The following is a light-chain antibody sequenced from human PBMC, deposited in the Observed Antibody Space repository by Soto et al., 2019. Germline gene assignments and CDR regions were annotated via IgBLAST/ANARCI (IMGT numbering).Light chain of an antibody. V-gene: IGKV1-9*01. CDR2: AAS. CDR1: QGISSY. Sequence: DIHLTQSPSFLSASVGDRVTITCRASQGISSYLAWYQQKPGKAPKLLIYAASTLQSGVPSRFSGSGSGTEFTLTISSLQPEDFATYYCQQLNSYQWTFGQGTKVDIK. CDR3: QQLNSYQWT. J-gene: IGKJ1*01.